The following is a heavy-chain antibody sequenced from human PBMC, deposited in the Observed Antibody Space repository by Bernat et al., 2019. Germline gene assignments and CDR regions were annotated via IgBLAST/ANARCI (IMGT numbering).Heavy chain of an antibody. Sequence: EVQLVESGGGLVQPGGSLRLSCEVSGFTFSGYWMTWVRQAPGKGLEWVANIKQDGSDKYYVDSVKGRFTIVRDNAKNSVYLQMDSLRAEDTAVYYCAKCIAPPSRLYYYYYGMDVWGQGTTVTVSS. J-gene: IGHJ6*02. D-gene: IGHD6-13*01. CDR2: IKQDGSDK. V-gene: IGHV3-7*02. CDR3: AKCIAPPSRLYYYYYGMDV. CDR1: GFTFSGYW.